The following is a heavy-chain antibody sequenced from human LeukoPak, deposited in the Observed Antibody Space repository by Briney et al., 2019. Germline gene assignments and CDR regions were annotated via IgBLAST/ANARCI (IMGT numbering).Heavy chain of an antibody. CDR1: GGSISSYY. CDR2: IYTSGST. CDR3: ARARARSDSGYYINWFDP. V-gene: IGHV4-4*07. J-gene: IGHJ5*02. Sequence: SETLSLTCTVSGGSISSYYWSWIRQPAGKGLEWIGRIYTSGSTNYNPSLKSRVTMSVDTSKNQFSLKLSSVTAADTAVYYCARARARSDSGYYINWFDPWGQGTLVTVSS. D-gene: IGHD3-22*01.